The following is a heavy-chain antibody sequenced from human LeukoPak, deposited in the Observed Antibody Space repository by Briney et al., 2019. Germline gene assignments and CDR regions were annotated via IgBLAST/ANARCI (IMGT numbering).Heavy chain of an antibody. Sequence: GRSLRLSCAASGFTFSSYGMHWVRQAPGKGLEWVAVISYDGSNKYYADSVKGRFTISRDNSKNTLYLQMNSLRAEDTAVYYCAKEAGAYIVVVTVPDYWGQGTLVTVSS. D-gene: IGHD2-21*02. J-gene: IGHJ4*02. CDR2: ISYDGSNK. CDR3: AKEAGAYIVVVTVPDY. V-gene: IGHV3-30*18. CDR1: GFTFSSYG.